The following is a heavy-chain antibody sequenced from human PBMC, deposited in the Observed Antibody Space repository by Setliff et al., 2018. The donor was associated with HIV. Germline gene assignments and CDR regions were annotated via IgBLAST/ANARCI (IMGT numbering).Heavy chain of an antibody. CDR3: ARWGETETPTSVKAFDI. J-gene: IGHJ3*02. CDR2: THYSGRT. D-gene: IGHD1-26*01. V-gene: IGHV4-59*11. CDR1: GGSITSHY. Sequence: SETLSLTCTVSGGSITSHYWNWIRQPPGQGLEWIGFTHYSGRTSHNPSLTSRVTFSVDTSKNQFSLELSSVTDVDTAVYYCARWGETETPTSVKAFDIWGQGTLVTVSS.